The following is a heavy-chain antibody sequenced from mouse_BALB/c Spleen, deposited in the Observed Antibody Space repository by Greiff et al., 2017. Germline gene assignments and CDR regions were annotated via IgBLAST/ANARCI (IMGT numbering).Heavy chain of an antibody. V-gene: IGHV2-2*02. CDR3: ARNADY. Sequence: QVQLQQSGPGLVQPSQSLSITCTVSGFSLTSYGVHWVRQSPGKGLEWLGVIWSGGRTDYNAAFISRLSISKDNSKSQVFFKMNSLQANDTAIYYCARNADYWGQGTLVTVAA. J-gene: IGHJ3*01. CDR2: IWSGGRT. CDR1: GFSLTSYG.